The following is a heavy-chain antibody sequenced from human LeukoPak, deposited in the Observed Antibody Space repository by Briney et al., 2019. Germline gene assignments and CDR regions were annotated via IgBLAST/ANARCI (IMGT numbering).Heavy chain of an antibody. J-gene: IGHJ4*02. V-gene: IGHV3-74*01. D-gene: IGHD6-19*01. Sequence: PGGSLRLSCAASGFTFSSYWMHWVRQAPGKGLVCVSRINSDGRSTSYADSVKGRFTISRDNAQNTLDLQMNSLRAEVTAVYYCARAVAGSFDYWGEGTLVTVSS. CDR2: INSDGRST. CDR3: ARAVAGSFDY. CDR1: GFTFSSYW.